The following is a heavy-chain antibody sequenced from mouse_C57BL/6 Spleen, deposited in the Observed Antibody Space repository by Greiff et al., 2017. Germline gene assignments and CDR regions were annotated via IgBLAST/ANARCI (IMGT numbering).Heavy chain of an antibody. J-gene: IGHJ4*01. Sequence: QVQLQQSGPELVKPGASVKISCKASGYAFSSSWMNWVKQRPGKGLEWIGRIYPGDGDTNYNGKFKGKATLTADKSSSTAYMQLSSLTSEDSAVYFCARFGDYGNYYAMDYWGQGTSVTVSS. D-gene: IGHD2-4*01. CDR3: ARFGDYGNYYAMDY. CDR1: GYAFSSSW. V-gene: IGHV1-82*01. CDR2: IYPGDGDT.